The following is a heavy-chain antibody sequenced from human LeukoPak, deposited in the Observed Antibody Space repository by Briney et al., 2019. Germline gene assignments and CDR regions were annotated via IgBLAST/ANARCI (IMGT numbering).Heavy chain of an antibody. CDR1: GGSINSRSYY. Sequence: PSETLSLTCTVSGGSINSRSYYWGWIRQPPGKGLEWIGSIYYSGSTYHNPSLKSRVTISVDTSKNQLSLKLSSVTAADTAVYYCAVNGYDYYFDYWGQGTLVTVSS. V-gene: IGHV4-39*01. CDR2: IYYSGST. CDR3: AVNGYDYYFDY. D-gene: IGHD5-12*01. J-gene: IGHJ4*02.